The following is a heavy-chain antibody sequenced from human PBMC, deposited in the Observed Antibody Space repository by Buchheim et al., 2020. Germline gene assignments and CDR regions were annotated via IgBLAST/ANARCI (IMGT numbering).Heavy chain of an antibody. CDR3: ARDPLNSDVDY. D-gene: IGHD4-23*01. J-gene: IGHJ4*01. CDR2: TNRDGTYT. Sequence: EVQVVECGGGLVQSGGSLRLSCVASGFTLSQYWMHWVRQAPGKGLVWVSRTNRDGTYTIYADSVKGRFTISRDNAQSTLYLQVNNLRVDDTAVCYCARDPLNSDVDYWGQGTL. V-gene: IGHV3-74*01. CDR1: GFTLSQYW.